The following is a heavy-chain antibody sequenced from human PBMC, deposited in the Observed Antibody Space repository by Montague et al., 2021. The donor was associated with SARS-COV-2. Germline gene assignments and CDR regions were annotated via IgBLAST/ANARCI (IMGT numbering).Heavy chain of an antibody. CDR2: ISSSSRDI. CDR3: ARERRVVATGSHYGMDV. CDR1: GFTFSDNY. Sequence: SLRLSCAASGFTFSDNYMSWIRQAPGKGLEWVSYISSSSRDIKYADSXXGRFTISRDSVESSLYLQMNSLRGEDTAAYYCARERRVVATGSHYGMDVWGPGTTVIVSS. V-gene: IGHV3-11*05. J-gene: IGHJ6*02. D-gene: IGHD5-12*01.